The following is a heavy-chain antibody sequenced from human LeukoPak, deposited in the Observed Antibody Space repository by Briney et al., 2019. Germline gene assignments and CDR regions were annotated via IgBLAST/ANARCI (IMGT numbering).Heavy chain of an antibody. Sequence: ASVKVSCRASGYTFTNYGVNWVRQAPGQGLEWMGWINTNTRNPTYAQGFTGRFVFSLDTSLSTAYLQISSLKAEDTAVYYCARDKYQLPYEIDYWGQGTLITVSS. CDR2: INTNTRNP. CDR1: GYTFTNYG. CDR3: ARDKYQLPYEIDY. V-gene: IGHV7-4-1*02. D-gene: IGHD2-2*01. J-gene: IGHJ4*02.